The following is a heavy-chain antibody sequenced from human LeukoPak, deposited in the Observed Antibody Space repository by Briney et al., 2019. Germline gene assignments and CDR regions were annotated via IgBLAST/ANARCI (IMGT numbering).Heavy chain of an antibody. CDR2: IYPGDSDT. V-gene: IGHV5-51*01. CDR3: ARRPEYSSGWYRAPFDY. D-gene: IGHD6-19*01. Sequence: PGESLKISCKGSGYSFTSYWIGWVRQMPGKGLEWMGIIYPGDSDTRYSPSFQGQVTISADKSISTAYLQWSSLEASDTAMYYCARRPEYSSGWYRAPFDYWGQGTLVTVSS. J-gene: IGHJ4*02. CDR1: GYSFTSYW.